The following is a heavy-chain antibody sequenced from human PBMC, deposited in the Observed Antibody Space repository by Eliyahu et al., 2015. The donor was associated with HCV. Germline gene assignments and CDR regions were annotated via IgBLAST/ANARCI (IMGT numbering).Heavy chain of an antibody. Sequence: EVQLVESGGGLVQPGGSLRLSCAASGFTFSSYXMNWVRRAPGKGLEWVSYISSSSSTIYYADSVKGRFTISRDNAKNSLYLQMNSLRDEDTAVYYCARDSDDWREMATMGDYYYYGMDVWGQGTTVTVSS. V-gene: IGHV3-48*02. CDR2: ISSSSSTI. D-gene: IGHD5-24*01. CDR3: ARDSDDWREMATMGDYYYYGMDV. CDR1: GFTFSSYX. J-gene: IGHJ6*02.